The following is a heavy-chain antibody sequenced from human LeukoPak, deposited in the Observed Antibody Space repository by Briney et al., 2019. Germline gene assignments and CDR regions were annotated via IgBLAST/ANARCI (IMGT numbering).Heavy chain of an antibody. CDR3: ASEGVVRYLFDY. D-gene: IGHD3-3*01. V-gene: IGHV4-61*02. Sequence: SQTLSLTCTVSGDSISSGSYYWSWIRQPAGKRLEWIGRIYTSGITNYNPSLKSRVTISVDTSKNQFSLKLSSVTAADTALYYCASEGVVRYLFDYWGQGTLVTVSS. CDR2: IYTSGIT. CDR1: GDSISSGSYY. J-gene: IGHJ4*02.